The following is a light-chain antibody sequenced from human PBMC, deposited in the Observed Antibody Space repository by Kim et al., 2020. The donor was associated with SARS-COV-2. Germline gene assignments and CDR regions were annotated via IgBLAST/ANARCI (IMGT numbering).Light chain of an antibody. CDR3: QQYENLPLT. CDR2: DAS. CDR1: QDINNY. J-gene: IGKJ4*01. Sequence: DIQMTQSPSSLSTSEGDRLTITCQASQDINNYINWYQQKPGKAPKVLIYDASNLETGVPPRFSGRGSGTDFTFTISSLQPEDIATYYCQQYENLPLTFGGGTKVEIK. V-gene: IGKV1-33*01.